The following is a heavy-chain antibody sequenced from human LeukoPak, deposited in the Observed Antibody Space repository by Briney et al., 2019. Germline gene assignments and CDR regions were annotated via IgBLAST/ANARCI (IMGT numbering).Heavy chain of an antibody. CDR2: INHSGST. V-gene: IGHV4-34*01. Sequence: SETPSLTCAVYGGSFSGYYWSWIRQPPGKGLEWIGEINHSGSTNYNPSLKSRVTISVDTSKNQFSLKLSSVTAADTAVYYCARGLAVAGATLFDYWGQGTLVTVSS. CDR1: GGSFSGYY. J-gene: IGHJ4*02. D-gene: IGHD6-19*01. CDR3: ARGLAVAGATLFDY.